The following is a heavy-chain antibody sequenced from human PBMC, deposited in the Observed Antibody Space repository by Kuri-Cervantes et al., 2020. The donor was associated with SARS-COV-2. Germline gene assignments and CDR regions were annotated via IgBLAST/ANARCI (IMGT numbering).Heavy chain of an antibody. D-gene: IGHD6-6*01. CDR3: AREEVEGSSGWYFDL. CDR1: GYSISSGYY. Sequence: LRLSCAVSGYSISSGYYWGWIRQPPGKGLEWIGYIYYSGSTYYNPSLKSRVTISVDTSKNQFSLKLSSVTAADTAVYYCAREEVEGSSGWYFDLWGRGTLVTVSS. V-gene: IGHV4-30-4*08. CDR2: IYYSGST. J-gene: IGHJ2*01.